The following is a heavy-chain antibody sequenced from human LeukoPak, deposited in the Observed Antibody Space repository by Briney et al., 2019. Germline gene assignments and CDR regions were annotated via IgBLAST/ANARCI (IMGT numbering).Heavy chain of an antibody. CDR3: ARDSSRYDFWSGYRDYYMDV. CDR2: IYTSGST. V-gene: IGHV4-4*07. D-gene: IGHD3-3*01. J-gene: IGHJ6*03. CDR1: GGSISSYY. Sequence: SETLSLTCTVSGGSISSYYWSWLRQPAGKGLEWIGRIYTSGSTNYNPSLKSRVTMSVDTSKNQFSLKLSSVSAADTAVYYCARDSSRYDFWSGYRDYYMDVWGKGTTVTVSS.